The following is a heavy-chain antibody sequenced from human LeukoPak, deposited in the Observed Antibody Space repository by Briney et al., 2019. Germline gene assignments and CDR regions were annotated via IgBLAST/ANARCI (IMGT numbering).Heavy chain of an antibody. CDR3: AKGKSSSFNWFDS. CDR1: GFTFSSYA. Sequence: PGGSLRLSCAVSGFTFSSYAMNWVRQAPGKGLEWVSAISTSGGSTYYADSVKGRFTISRDNSKNTLYLQMNSLRAEGTAVYYCAKGKSSSFNWFDSWGQGTLVTVSS. V-gene: IGHV3-23*01. CDR2: ISTSGGST. D-gene: IGHD6-13*01. J-gene: IGHJ5*01.